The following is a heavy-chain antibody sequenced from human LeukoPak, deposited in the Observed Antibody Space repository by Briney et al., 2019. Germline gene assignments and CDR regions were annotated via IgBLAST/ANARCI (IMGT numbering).Heavy chain of an antibody. V-gene: IGHV1-69*06. CDR3: ARGGRDSSSWFFDY. D-gene: IGHD6-13*01. J-gene: IGHJ4*02. CDR1: GGTFSSYA. Sequence: GASVKVSCEASGGTFSSYAISWVRQAPGQGLEWVGGIIPIFGTANYAQKFQGRVTITADKSTSTVYMELRSLKSDDTAVYFCARGGRDSSSWFFDYWGQGTLVTVSS. CDR2: IIPIFGTA.